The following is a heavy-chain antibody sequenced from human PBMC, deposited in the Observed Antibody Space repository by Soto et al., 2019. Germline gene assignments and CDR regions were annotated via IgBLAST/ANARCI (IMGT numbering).Heavy chain of an antibody. CDR3: ARSGYYGSGSPAYDY. J-gene: IGHJ4*02. V-gene: IGHV1-69*01. Sequence: QVQLVQSGAEVKKPGSSVKVSCKASGGTFSSYAISWVRQAPGQGLEWMGGIIPIFCTANYAQKFQGRVTITADESTSTAYMELSSLRSEDTAVYYCARSGYYGSGSPAYDYWGQGTLVTVSS. CDR2: IIPIFCTA. CDR1: GGTFSSYA. D-gene: IGHD3-10*01.